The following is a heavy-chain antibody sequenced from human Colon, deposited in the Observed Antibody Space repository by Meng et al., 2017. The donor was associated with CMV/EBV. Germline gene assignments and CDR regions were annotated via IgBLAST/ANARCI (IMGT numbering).Heavy chain of an antibody. Sequence: SQTLSLTCAISGDSVSSNTAAWNWIRQSPSRGLEWLGRTYYRSKWYYDYALSLKNRISITPDTSKNQFSLQLNSVTPEDTAIYFCARVLAFTSTTGDWFDPWGQGTLVTVSS. J-gene: IGHJ5*02. CDR1: GDSVSSNTAA. CDR3: ARVLAFTSTTGDWFDP. D-gene: IGHD1-1*01. V-gene: IGHV6-1*01. CDR2: TYYRSKWYY.